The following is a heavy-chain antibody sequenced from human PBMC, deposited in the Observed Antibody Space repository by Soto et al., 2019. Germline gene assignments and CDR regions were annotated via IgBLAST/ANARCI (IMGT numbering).Heavy chain of an antibody. Sequence: VQLVQSGAEVKKPGASVKVSCKASGYTFATYAIHWVRQAPGQGLEWMGWINPATGNTEYSEKFQDRVTITRDTSASTAYMELRGLRSEDTAVYYCARRYKSAGWLEPWGQGTLVTVSS. V-gene: IGHV1-3*01. CDR2: INPATGNT. D-gene: IGHD1-1*01. CDR3: ARRYKSAGWLEP. CDR1: GYTFATYA. J-gene: IGHJ5*02.